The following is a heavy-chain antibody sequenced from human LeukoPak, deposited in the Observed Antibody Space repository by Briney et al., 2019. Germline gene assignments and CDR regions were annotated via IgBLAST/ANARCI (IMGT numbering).Heavy chain of an antibody. V-gene: IGHV3-11*04. D-gene: IGHD3-22*01. Sequence: PGGSLRLSCAASGLTFSDYYMSWIRQAPGKGLEWVSYISSSGSAILYADSVKGRFTISRDNAKNSLYLQMNSLRAEDTAVYYCARDSNGYCYFDYWGQGTLVTVSS. J-gene: IGHJ4*02. CDR2: ISSSGSAI. CDR3: ARDSNGYCYFDY. CDR1: GLTFSDYY.